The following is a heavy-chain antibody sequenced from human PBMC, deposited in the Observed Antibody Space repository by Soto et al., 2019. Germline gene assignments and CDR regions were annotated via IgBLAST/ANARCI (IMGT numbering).Heavy chain of an antibody. J-gene: IGHJ1*01. CDR1: GGSISSGGYY. CDR2: IYYSGST. D-gene: IGHD3-22*01. CDR3: ATNGDYYDTSGPKYFPH. V-gene: IGHV4-31*03. Sequence: QVQLQESGPGLVKPSQTLSLNGTVSGGSISSGGYYWSWIRQHPGKGLECIGYIYYSGSTYYNPSLKDRVTISVDTSKNQFSLKLSSVTAADTAVYYCATNGDYYDTSGPKYFPHWGQRTLVTVSS.